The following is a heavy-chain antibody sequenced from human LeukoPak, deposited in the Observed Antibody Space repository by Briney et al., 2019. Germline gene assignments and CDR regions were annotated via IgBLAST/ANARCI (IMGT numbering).Heavy chain of an antibody. CDR3: AREAALDI. CDR2: INHSGST. V-gene: IGHV4-39*07. J-gene: IGHJ3*02. Sequence: SETLSLTCTVSGGSISSSYYYWGWIRQPPGKGLEWIGEINHSGSTNYNPSLKSRVTISVDTSKNQFSLKLSSVTAADTAAYYCAREAALDIWGQGTMVTVSS. CDR1: GGSISSSYYY.